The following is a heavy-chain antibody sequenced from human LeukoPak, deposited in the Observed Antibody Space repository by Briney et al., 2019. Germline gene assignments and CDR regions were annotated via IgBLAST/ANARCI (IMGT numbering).Heavy chain of an antibody. CDR3: ATTGSGSYYDY. D-gene: IGHD1-26*01. V-gene: IGHV3-74*01. CDR2: INDDETST. CDR1: GFSFSSSW. J-gene: IGHJ4*02. Sequence: PGGSLRLSCAASGFSFSSSWMHWVRQVPGKGLEWVSRINDDETSTTYAESVKGRFTISRDNAKNTLFLQMNSLRAEDTAVYHCATTGSGSYYDYWGQGTLVTVSS.